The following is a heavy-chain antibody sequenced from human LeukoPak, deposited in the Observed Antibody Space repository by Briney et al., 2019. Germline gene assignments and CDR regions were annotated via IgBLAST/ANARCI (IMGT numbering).Heavy chain of an antibody. CDR3: ARMGGSNWNREVNWFDP. Sequence: GGSLRLSRAASGFTFSSYAMSWVRQAPGKGLEWVSAISGSGGSTYYADSVKGRFTISRDNSKNTLYLQMNSLRAEDTAVYYCARMGGSNWNREVNWFDPWGQGTLVTVFS. D-gene: IGHD1-1*01. V-gene: IGHV3-23*01. CDR1: GFTFSSYA. CDR2: ISGSGGST. J-gene: IGHJ5*02.